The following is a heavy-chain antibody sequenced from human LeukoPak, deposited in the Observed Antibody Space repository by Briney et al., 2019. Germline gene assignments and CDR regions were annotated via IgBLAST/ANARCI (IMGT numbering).Heavy chain of an antibody. CDR2: ISGAGGST. J-gene: IGHJ4*02. CDR1: GFTFSNSA. V-gene: IGHV3-23*01. D-gene: IGHD6-13*01. CDR3: AKDDDSSWYDYFFDY. Sequence: GGSLRLSCAASGFTFSNSAMHWVRQAPGKGLQWVSTISGAGGSTYYAESVKGRFTISRDNAKNTVFLQMNSLTAEDTAVYYCAKDDDSSWYDYFFDYWGPGTLVTVSS.